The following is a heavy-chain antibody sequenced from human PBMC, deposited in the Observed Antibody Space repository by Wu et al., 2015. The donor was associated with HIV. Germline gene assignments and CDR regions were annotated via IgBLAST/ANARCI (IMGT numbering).Heavy chain of an antibody. CDR2: IIPIFGTA. D-gene: IGHD3-10*01. CDR3: ARSMGGIITMVRGVTQGAFDI. CDR1: GGTFSSYA. Sequence: QVQLVQSGAEVKKPGSSVKVSCKASGGTFSSYAISWVRQAPGQGLEWMGRIIPIFGTANYAQKFQGRVTITADESTSTAYMELSSLRSEDTAVYYCARSMGGIITMVRGVTQGAFDIWGQGTMVTVSS. V-gene: IGHV1-69*13. J-gene: IGHJ3*02.